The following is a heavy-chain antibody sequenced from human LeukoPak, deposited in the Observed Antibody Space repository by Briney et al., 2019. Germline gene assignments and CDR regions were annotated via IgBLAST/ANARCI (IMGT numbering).Heavy chain of an antibody. J-gene: IGHJ4*02. CDR2: IIPIFGTA. D-gene: IGHD5-12*01. CDR1: GGTFSSYA. CDR3: ARRGYSGYEYDY. V-gene: IGHV1-69*05. Sequence: SVKVSCKASGGTFSSYAISWVRQAPGQGLEWMGGIIPIFGTANYAQKFQGRVTITTDESTSTAYMELSSLRAEDTAVYYCARRGYSGYEYDYWGQGTLVTVSS.